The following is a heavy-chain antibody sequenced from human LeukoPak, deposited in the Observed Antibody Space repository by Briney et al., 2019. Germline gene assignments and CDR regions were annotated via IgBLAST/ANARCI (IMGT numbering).Heavy chain of an antibody. CDR2: ISGSGGST. CDR1: GFTFSSYA. CDR3: ARAWFGELLTQDYFDY. J-gene: IGHJ4*02. V-gene: IGHV3-23*01. D-gene: IGHD3-10*01. Sequence: PGGSLRLSCAASGFTFSSYAMSWVRQAPGKGLEWVSAISGSGGSTYYADSVKGRFTISRDNSKNTLYLQMNSLRAEDTAVYYCARAWFGELLTQDYFDYWGQGTLVTVSS.